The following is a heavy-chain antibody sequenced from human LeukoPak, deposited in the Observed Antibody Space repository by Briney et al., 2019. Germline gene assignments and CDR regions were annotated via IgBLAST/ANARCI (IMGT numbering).Heavy chain of an antibody. CDR2: IYPGDSDT. D-gene: IGHD6-6*01. V-gene: IGHV5-51*01. CDR3: ARFGQLRGYYYYYYMDV. CDR1: GYSFTSYW. Sequence: GESLKISCKGSGYSFTSYWIGWVRQMPGKGLEWMGIIYPGDSDTRYSPSFQGQVTISADKSISTAYLQWSSLKASDTAMYYCARFGQLRGYYYYYYMDVWGKGTTVTVSS. J-gene: IGHJ6*03.